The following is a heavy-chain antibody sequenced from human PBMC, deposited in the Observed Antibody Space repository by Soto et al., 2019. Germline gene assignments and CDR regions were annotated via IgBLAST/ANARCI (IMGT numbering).Heavy chain of an antibody. V-gene: IGHV3-23*01. CDR1: GFTFSSYA. J-gene: IGHJ4*02. CDR2: IGGSGGSI. CDR3: AKDMRHGDYGRFDY. D-gene: IGHD4-17*01. Sequence: EVQLLESGGRLEQPGGSLRLSCAVSGFTFSSYAMTWVRQAPGKGLEWVSTIGGSGGSIYYADSVKGRFIISRDNSKNTLYLQMNSLRVEDTAVYYCAKDMRHGDYGRFDYWGQGTLVTVSS.